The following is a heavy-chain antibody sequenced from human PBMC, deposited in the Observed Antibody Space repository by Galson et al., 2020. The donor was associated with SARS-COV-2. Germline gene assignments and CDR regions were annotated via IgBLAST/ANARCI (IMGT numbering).Heavy chain of an antibody. D-gene: IGHD2-2*01. CDR2: ISAYNGNT. Sequence: ASVTVSCKASGYTFTRYGISWVRQAPGQGLEWMGWISAYNGNTNYAQKLQGRVTMTTDTSTSTAYMELRSLRSDDTAVYYCARDQAVVVPAAIRAFDIWGQGTMVTVSS. CDR1: GYTFTRYG. V-gene: IGHV1-18*01. J-gene: IGHJ3*02. CDR3: ARDQAVVVPAAIRAFDI.